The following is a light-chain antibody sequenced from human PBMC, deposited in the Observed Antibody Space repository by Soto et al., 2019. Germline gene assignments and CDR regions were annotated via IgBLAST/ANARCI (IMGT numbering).Light chain of an antibody. CDR2: GAS. CDR3: LQDHSYPRT. J-gene: IGKJ1*01. V-gene: IGKV1-6*01. Sequence: AIQMTQSPSSLSASVGDRVTIACRASQDIQNELGWYQQKPGKAPKVLIYGASTLQSGVPSRFSGGGSGTDFTLTISSLQPEDFATYYCLQDHSYPRTFGQGTKVEIK. CDR1: QDIQNE.